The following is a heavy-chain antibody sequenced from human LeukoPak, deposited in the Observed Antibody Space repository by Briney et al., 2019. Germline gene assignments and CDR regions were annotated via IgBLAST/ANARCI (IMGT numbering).Heavy chain of an antibody. J-gene: IGHJ6*02. V-gene: IGHV1-2*02. CDR1: GYTFTDYY. D-gene: IGHD1-26*01. CDR2: VNPNGGAT. CDR3: ASLGATTLPYYGMDV. Sequence: GASVKVSCKASGYTFTDYYIHWVRQAPGHGLEWMGWVNPNGGATNYAQNLQGRVTMTRDPSISTLYMELSSLRSDDTAVYYCASLGATTLPYYGMDVWGQGTTVTVSS.